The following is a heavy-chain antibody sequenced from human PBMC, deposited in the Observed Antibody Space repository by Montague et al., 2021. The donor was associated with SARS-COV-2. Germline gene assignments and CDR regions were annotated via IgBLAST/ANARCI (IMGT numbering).Heavy chain of an antibody. CDR3: ARDGSLRFEILIGPRHYYYGMDV. CDR2: IYHTGST. J-gene: IGHJ6*02. Sequence: SETLSLTCVVSGDSISTDNWWTWVRLPPGKGLEWVGEIYHTGSTKYKPSLKSRVTISVDTSKNQFSPKLSSVTTADTAVYYCARDGSLRFEILIGPRHYYYGMDVWGQGTTVTVSS. D-gene: IGHD3-9*01. V-gene: IGHV4-4*02. CDR1: GDSISTDNW.